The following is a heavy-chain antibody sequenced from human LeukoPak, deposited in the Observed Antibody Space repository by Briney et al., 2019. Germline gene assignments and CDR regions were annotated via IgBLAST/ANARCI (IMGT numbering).Heavy chain of an antibody. V-gene: IGHV3-23*01. CDR1: GFTFSSYA. Sequence: GGSLRLSCAASGFTFSSYAMSWVRQAPGKGLEWVSAISRSDGSTYYADSVKGRFTISRDNSKNTLYLQMNSLRAEDTAIYYCARRPSILRGDINYYGMDVWGQGTTVTVSS. CDR3: ARRPSILRGDINYYGMDV. CDR2: ISRSDGST. J-gene: IGHJ6*02. D-gene: IGHD3-10*01.